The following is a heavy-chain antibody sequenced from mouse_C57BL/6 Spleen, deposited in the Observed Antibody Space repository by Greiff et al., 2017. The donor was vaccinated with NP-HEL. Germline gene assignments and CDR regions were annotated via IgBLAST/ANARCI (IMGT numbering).Heavy chain of an antibody. CDR1: GFHIKDDY. J-gene: IGHJ3*01. CDR3: TTFGFAY. CDR2: DDPENGDT. V-gene: IGHV14-4*01. Sequence: VQLQQSGAELVRPGASVKLSCTASGFHIKDDYMHWVKQRPEQGLEWIGWDDPENGDTEYASKFQGKATITADTSSNTAYLQLSSLTSEDTAVYYCTTFGFAYWGQGTLVTVSA.